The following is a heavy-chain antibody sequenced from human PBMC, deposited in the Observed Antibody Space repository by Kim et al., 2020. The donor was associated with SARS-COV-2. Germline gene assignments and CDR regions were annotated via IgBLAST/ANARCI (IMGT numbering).Heavy chain of an antibody. V-gene: IGHV3-30*18. CDR3: TKVGAIGFDH. D-gene: IGHD1-26*01. Sequence: GGSLRLSCLASGFTFRSYGMHWVRQAPGKGLEWVAVLSYDGSNKYYADSVKGRFTISRDNSKNTLYLQMNTLRAEDTAVYYCTKVGAIGFDHWGQGTLVTVSS. J-gene: IGHJ4*02. CDR2: LSYDGSNK. CDR1: GFTFRSYG.